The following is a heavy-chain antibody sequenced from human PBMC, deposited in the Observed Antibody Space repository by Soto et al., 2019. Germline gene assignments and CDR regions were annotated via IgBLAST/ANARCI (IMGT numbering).Heavy chain of an antibody. Sequence: SETLSLTCTVSGGSISSYYWSWIRQPPGKGLEWIGYIYYSGSTNYNPSLKSRVTISVDTSKNQFSLKLSSVTAADTAVYYCARTTTTVTTEYYFDYWGQGTLGTVPP. CDR2: IYYSGST. V-gene: IGHV4-59*08. J-gene: IGHJ4*02. CDR3: ARTTTTVTTEYYFDY. CDR1: GGSISSYY. D-gene: IGHD4-17*01.